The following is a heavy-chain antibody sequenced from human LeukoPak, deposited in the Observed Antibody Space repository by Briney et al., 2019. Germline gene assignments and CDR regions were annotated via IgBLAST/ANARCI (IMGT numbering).Heavy chain of an antibody. D-gene: IGHD2/OR15-2a*01. J-gene: IGHJ6*02. V-gene: IGHV4-59*01. CDR2: IYYSGST. CDR3: ARGGFWYYGMDV. Sequence: SETLSLTRTVSGGSISSYYWSWIRQPPGKGLEWIGYIYYSGSTDYNPSLKSRVTISVDTSKNQFSLKLSSVTAADTAVYYCARGGFWYYGMDVWGQGTTVTVSS. CDR1: GGSISSYY.